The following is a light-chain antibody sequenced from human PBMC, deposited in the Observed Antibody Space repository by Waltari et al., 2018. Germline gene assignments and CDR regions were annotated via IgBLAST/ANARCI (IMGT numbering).Light chain of an antibody. CDR3: QQRRNWPLT. Sequence: DIVLTQSPATLSLSPGERATLSCRASQSLSNYLAWYQQKPGQAPRLLIYDTSNRATVIPARFSGSVFGTDFTLTISSLEPEDFAVYYCQQRRNWPLTFGGGTKVEIK. CDR2: DTS. J-gene: IGKJ4*01. CDR1: QSLSNY. V-gene: IGKV3-11*01.